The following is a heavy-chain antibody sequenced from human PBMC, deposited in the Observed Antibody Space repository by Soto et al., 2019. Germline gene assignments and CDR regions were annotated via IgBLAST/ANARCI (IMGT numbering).Heavy chain of an antibody. D-gene: IGHD3-22*01. CDR3: ARTDGSPARDDSSGPNDY. J-gene: IGHJ4*02. V-gene: IGHV3-33*08. CDR1: GFSFNNYN. Sequence: HPGGSLRLSCAASGFSFNNYNMNWVRQAPGKGLEWVAVIWYDGRNKYYADSVKGRFTISRDNSKNTLYLQMNSLRAEDTAVYYCARTDGSPARDDSSGPNDYWGQGTLVTVSS. CDR2: IWYDGRNK.